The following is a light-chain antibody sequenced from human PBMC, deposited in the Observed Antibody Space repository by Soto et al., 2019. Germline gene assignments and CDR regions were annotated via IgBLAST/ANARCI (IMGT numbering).Light chain of an antibody. CDR1: QSISSW. Sequence: DLQMTQSPSTLSASVGDRVTITCRTIQSISSWLAWYQQKPGKAPKLLIYDASSLESGVPSRFSGSGSWTEFTLPISSLQPDDFSTDYCQQYNSYPYTFGQGTKLEIK. V-gene: IGKV1-5*01. CDR3: QQYNSYPYT. CDR2: DAS. J-gene: IGKJ2*01.